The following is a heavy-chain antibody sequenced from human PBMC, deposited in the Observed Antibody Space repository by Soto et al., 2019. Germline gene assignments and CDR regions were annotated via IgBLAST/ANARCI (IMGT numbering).Heavy chain of an antibody. CDR3: ARKAMPGVGTVVGYDFWSGNSGEGYRGFYYYGMDV. Sequence: GGSLRLSCAASGFTFSSYAMHWVRQAPGKGLEWVAVISYDGSNKYYADSVKGRFTISRDNSKNTLYLQMNSLRAEDTAVYYCARKAMPGVGTVVGYDFWSGNSGEGYRGFYYYGMDVWGKGTTVTVSS. V-gene: IGHV3-30-3*01. CDR1: GFTFSSYA. D-gene: IGHD3-3*01. CDR2: ISYDGSNK. J-gene: IGHJ6*04.